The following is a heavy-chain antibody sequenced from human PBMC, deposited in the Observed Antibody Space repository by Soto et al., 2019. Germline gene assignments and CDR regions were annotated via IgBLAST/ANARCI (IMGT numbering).Heavy chain of an antibody. CDR1: GFTFSNYW. J-gene: IGHJ3*02. CDR2: IKEDGSEK. CDR3: ARTTAFET. Sequence: EVQLVESGGGLVQPGGSLRLSCAASGFTFSNYWMSWVRQAPGKGLEWVANIKEDGSEKNYVDSVKGRFTISRDNAKNSLNLQMNSLRAEDTAVYYCARTTAFETWGPGTMVTVSP. D-gene: IGHD1-1*01. V-gene: IGHV3-7*05.